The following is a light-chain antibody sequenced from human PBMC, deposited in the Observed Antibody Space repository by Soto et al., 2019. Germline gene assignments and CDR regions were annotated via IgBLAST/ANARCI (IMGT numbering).Light chain of an antibody. CDR1: SSDIGAHNF. Sequence: QSVRAQPASVSGSPGQAITVSCSGTSSDIGAHNFVSWYQQHPGKAPKLIIYEVINRPSGVSDRFPGSKSGNTASLTISGLQSEDEADYYCNSYTTSNTFVFGSGTKVTVL. V-gene: IGLV2-14*03. CDR3: NSYTTSNTFV. CDR2: EVI. J-gene: IGLJ1*01.